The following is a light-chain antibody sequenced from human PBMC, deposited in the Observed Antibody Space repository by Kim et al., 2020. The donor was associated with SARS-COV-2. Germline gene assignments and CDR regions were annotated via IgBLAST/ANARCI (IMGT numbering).Light chain of an antibody. Sequence: HAGLTQPPSVSKGLGQTATLTCTGNNNNVGNQGAAWLQQHQGHPPKLLSYRNNNRPSGISERFSASRSGHTASLTITGLQPEDETDYYCSAWDSSLNVWVFGGGTQLTVL. CDR1: NNNVGNQG. J-gene: IGLJ3*02. V-gene: IGLV10-54*04. CDR2: RNN. CDR3: SAWDSSLNVWV.